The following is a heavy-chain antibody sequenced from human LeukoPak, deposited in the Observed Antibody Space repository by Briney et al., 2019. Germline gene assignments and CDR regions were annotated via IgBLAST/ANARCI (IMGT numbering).Heavy chain of an antibody. CDR1: GFDISYNY. CDR2: IHTGGTT. CDR3: ARDTSPRIAAIYYDAFDI. Sequence: GGSLRLSCVASGFDISYNYVGWVRQAPGKGLEWVSVIHTGGTTHYADSVKGRFTISRDNAKNSLYLEMSSLRGEDTALYYCARDTSPRIAAIYYDAFDIWGQGTMVTVSS. V-gene: IGHV3-66*01. D-gene: IGHD6-13*01. J-gene: IGHJ3*02.